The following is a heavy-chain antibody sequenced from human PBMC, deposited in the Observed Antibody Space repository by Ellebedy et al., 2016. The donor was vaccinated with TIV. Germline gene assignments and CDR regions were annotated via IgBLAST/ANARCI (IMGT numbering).Heavy chain of an antibody. CDR1: GFTFANFV. CDR3: GRESASSGTDY. V-gene: IGHV3-23*01. Sequence: GGSLRLSXTASGFTFANFVMSWVRRAPGKGLEWLSAIRGRSLTTFYAESVKGRFSTYRDNSNNTVYLEMSSLTVDDTAVYYCGRESASSGTDYWGQGTPVTVSS. CDR2: IRGRSLTT. D-gene: IGHD6-13*01. J-gene: IGHJ4*02.